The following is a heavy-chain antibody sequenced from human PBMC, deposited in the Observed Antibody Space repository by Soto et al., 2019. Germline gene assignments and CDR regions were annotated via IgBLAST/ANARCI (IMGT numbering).Heavy chain of an antibody. J-gene: IGHJ4*02. V-gene: IGHV3-23*01. Sequence: GGSLRLSCAASGFTFSSYAMSWVRQAPGKGLEWVSAISGSGGSTYYADSVKGRFTISRDNSKNTLYLQMNSLRAEDTAVYYCAKDPFYYDSSGYFDYWGQGTLVTVSS. D-gene: IGHD3-22*01. CDR1: GFTFSSYA. CDR2: ISGSGGST. CDR3: AKDPFYYDSSGYFDY.